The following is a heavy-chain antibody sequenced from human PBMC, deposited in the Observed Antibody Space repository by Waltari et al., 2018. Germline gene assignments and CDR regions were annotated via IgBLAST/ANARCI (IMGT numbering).Heavy chain of an antibody. CDR3: ARMLAGGAIVVAQIYYFDY. J-gene: IGHJ4*02. CDR1: GFTCSSFW. CDR2: IKQDGSEK. Sequence: EVQLVESGGGLVQPGGSLRLSCAASGFTCSSFWMSWVRQAPGTGLEWVANIKQDGSEKYYVDSVKGRFTISRDNAKNSLYLQMNSLRAEDTAVYYCARMLAGGAIVVAQIYYFDYWGQGTLVTVSS. V-gene: IGHV3-7*01. D-gene: IGHD3-22*01.